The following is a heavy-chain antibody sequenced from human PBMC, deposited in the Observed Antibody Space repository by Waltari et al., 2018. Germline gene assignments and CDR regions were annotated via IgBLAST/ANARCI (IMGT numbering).Heavy chain of an antibody. Sequence: QVQLVQSGAEVKKPGASVKVSCKASGYTFTGYYMHWVRQAPGQGLEWMGWINPNSGGTNYAQKLQGRVTMTRDTSISTAYMELSRLRSDDTAVYYCARTLVGATTWFDPWGQGTLVTVSS. V-gene: IGHV1-2*02. CDR1: GYTFTGYY. CDR3: ARTLVGATTWFDP. J-gene: IGHJ5*02. D-gene: IGHD1-26*01. CDR2: INPNSGGT.